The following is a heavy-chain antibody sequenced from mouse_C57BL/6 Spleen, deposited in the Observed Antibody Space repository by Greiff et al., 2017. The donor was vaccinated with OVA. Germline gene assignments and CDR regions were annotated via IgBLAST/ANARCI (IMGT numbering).Heavy chain of an antibody. D-gene: IGHD2-1*01. CDR2: ISSGGSYT. CDR1: GFTFSSYG. J-gene: IGHJ4*01. CDR3: AEHYYGSYEDYYYAMDY. V-gene: IGHV5-6*01. Sequence: EVQRVESGGDLVKPGGSLKLSCAASGFTFSSYGMSWVRQTPDKRLEWVATISSGGSYTYYPDSVKGRFTISRDNAKNTLYLQMSSLKSEDTAMYYCAEHYYGSYEDYYYAMDYWGQGTSVTVSS.